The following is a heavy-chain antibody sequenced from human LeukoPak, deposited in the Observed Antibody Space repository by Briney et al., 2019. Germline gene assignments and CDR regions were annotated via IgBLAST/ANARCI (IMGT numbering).Heavy chain of an antibody. V-gene: IGHV4-59*08. Sequence: PSETLSLTCTVAGVSISDFHWSWLRQSPEKGLEWIGWITNSGDANYNPSLESRLAMSAETTKRQLSLRVTSVTDADTAVYYCARHVEHAAYFHHWGQGILVTVSS. D-gene: IGHD1/OR15-1a*01. CDR1: GVSISDFH. J-gene: IGHJ4*02. CDR2: ITNSGDA. CDR3: ARHVEHAAYFHH.